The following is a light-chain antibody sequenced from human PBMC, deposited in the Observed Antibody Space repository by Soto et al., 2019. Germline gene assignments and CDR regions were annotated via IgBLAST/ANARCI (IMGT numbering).Light chain of an antibody. CDR1: QSISSW. V-gene: IGKV1-5*03. Sequence: DIQMTQSPSTLSASVGDRVTITCRASQSISSWLAWYQQKPGKAPKLLIYKASSLESGVPSRFSGSGSGTEFTLTINFLQPDDFATYYCQQYNSYSPLTFGGGTKVDI. CDR3: QQYNSYSPLT. CDR2: KAS. J-gene: IGKJ4*01.